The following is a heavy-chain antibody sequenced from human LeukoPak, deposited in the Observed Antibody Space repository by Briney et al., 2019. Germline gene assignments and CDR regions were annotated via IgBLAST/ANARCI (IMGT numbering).Heavy chain of an antibody. CDR3: AAHTGGYNYWWFDI. CDR1: GGTFSNYP. J-gene: IGHJ5*02. Sequence: SVKVSCKASGGTFSNYPIIWVRQAPGRGLEWLGGIIPIYGAANYALMFQGRITLTAHESTATAYMELRSLTSDDTAMYFCAAHTGGYNYWWFDIWGQGTLVSVSS. CDR2: IIPIYGAA. V-gene: IGHV1-69*01. D-gene: IGHD5-24*01.